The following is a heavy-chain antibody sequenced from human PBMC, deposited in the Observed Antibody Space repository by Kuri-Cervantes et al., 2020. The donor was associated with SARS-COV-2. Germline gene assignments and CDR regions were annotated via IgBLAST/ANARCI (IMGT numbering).Heavy chain of an antibody. J-gene: IGHJ4*02. Sequence: LSLTCAASGFTFSSHWMSWVRQAPGKGLEWVANIKHDGSETYYVEPVKDRFTIPGDNSKNSLYLQMNSLRAEDTAVYYCARDLGSSSASSYDNWGQGTLVTVSS. V-gene: IGHV3-7*03. CDR2: IKHDGSET. CDR3: ARDLGSSSASSYDN. CDR1: GFTFSSHW. D-gene: IGHD2-2*01.